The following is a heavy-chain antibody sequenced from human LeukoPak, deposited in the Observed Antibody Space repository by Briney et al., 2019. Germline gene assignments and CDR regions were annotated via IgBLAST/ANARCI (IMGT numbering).Heavy chain of an antibody. CDR3: AKVNSGSSNWFDP. D-gene: IGHD1-26*01. Sequence: GGSLRLSCAASGFTFSSYGMHRVRQAPGKGLEWVAFIRYDGSNKYYADSVKGRFTISRDNSKNTLYLQMNSLRAEDTAVYYCAKVNSGSSNWFDPWGQGTLVTVSS. V-gene: IGHV3-30*02. J-gene: IGHJ5*02. CDR1: GFTFSSYG. CDR2: IRYDGSNK.